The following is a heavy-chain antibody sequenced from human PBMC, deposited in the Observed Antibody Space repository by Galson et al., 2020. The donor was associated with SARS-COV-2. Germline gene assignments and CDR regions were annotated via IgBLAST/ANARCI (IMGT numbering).Heavy chain of an antibody. J-gene: IGHJ5*02. D-gene: IGHD2-2*01. CDR2: FDPEDGET. Sequence: ASVKVSCKVSGYTLTELSMHWVRQAPGKGLEWMGGFDPEDGETIYAQKFQGRVTMTEDTSTDTAYMELSSLRSEDTAVHYCATGPPYCSSTSCYPNWFDPWGQGTLVTVSS. V-gene: IGHV1-24*01. CDR3: ATGPPYCSSTSCYPNWFDP. CDR1: GYTLTELS.